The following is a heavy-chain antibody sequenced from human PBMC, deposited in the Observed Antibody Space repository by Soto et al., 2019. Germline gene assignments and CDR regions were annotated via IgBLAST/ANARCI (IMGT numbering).Heavy chain of an antibody. CDR1: GGSFSGYY. J-gene: IGHJ4*02. V-gene: IGHV4-34*01. D-gene: IGHD6-13*01. CDR3: ARGGGGEYLQQLVLRIFDY. Sequence: QVQLQQWGAGLLKPSETLSLTCAVYGGSFSGYYWSWIRQPPGKGLEWIGEINYSGSTNYNPSLKCRVTISVDTSKNQFSLKLSSVTAADTAVYYCARGGGGEYLQQLVLRIFDYWGQGTLVTVSS. CDR2: INYSGST.